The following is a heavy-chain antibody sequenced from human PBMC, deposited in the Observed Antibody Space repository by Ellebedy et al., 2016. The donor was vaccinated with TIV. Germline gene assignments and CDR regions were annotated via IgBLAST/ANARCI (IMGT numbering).Heavy chain of an antibody. J-gene: IGHJ4*02. V-gene: IGHV1-2*02. CDR3: ATGYSSSWYFPSTY. D-gene: IGHD6-13*01. Sequence: ASVKVSCKTSGYAFSNYDIHWVRQAPGQGLEWIGWITPNSGGRDSAQKFQGRVTMTRDTSISTAYMELSRLRSDDPAVYYCATGYSSSWYFPSTYWGQGTLVTVSA. CDR2: ITPNSGGR. CDR1: GYAFSNYD.